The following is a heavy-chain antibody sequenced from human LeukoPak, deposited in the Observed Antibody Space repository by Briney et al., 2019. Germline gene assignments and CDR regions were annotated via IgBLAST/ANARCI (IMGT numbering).Heavy chain of an antibody. CDR3: ARGLPNYYGMDV. CDR2: IDTAGNT. J-gene: IGHJ6*02. Sequence: GGSLRLSCAASGFTFSSYDMHWVRQAAGKGLEWVSAIDTAGNTYYPGSVKGRFTISRENAKNSLYLQMNSLRTEDTAVYYCARGLPNYYGMDVWGQGTTVTVSS. CDR1: GFTFSSYD. V-gene: IGHV3-13*01.